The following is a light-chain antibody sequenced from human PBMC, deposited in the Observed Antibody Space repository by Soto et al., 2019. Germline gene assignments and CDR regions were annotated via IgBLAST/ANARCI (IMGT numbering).Light chain of an antibody. CDR2: DSN. J-gene: IGLJ2*01. CDR3: GTWDSGLNAGV. V-gene: IGLV1-51*01. CDR1: SSNIGESF. Sequence: QSVLTQPPSVSAAPGQKVTISCSGSSSNIGESFVSWYQQLPGTAPKLLIYDSNKRPSGFPDRFSGSQSGTSATLAITGLQTGDEADYYCGTWDSGLNAGVFGGGTKLTVL.